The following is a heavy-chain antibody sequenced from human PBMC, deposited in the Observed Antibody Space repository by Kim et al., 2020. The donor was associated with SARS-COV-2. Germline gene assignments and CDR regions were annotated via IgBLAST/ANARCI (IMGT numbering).Heavy chain of an antibody. CDR3: ARLVGAAAY. CDR1: GGSISGSGFY. V-gene: IGHV4-39*01. Sequence: SETLSLTCSVSGGSISGSGFYWGWMRQPPGKGLEWIGSIYYGGATHYNPSLESRLTISVDTSNNQFSLKLRSVTAADTGVYYCARLVGAAAYWGQGSLVTVSS. D-gene: IGHD1-26*01. J-gene: IGHJ4*02. CDR2: IYYGGAT.